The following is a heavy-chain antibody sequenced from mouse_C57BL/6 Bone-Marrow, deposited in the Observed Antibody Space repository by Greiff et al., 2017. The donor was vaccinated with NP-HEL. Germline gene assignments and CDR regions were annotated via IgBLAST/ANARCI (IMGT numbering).Heavy chain of an antibody. J-gene: IGHJ3*01. V-gene: IGHV14-4*01. CDR3: TTDSSGVAY. CDR1: GFNIKDDY. D-gene: IGHD3-2*02. CDR2: IDPENGDT. Sequence: VQLQQSGAELVRPGASVKLSCTASGFNIKDDYMHWVKQRPEQGLEWIGWIDPENGDTEYASKFQGKATITADTSSNTAYLQLSSLTSEDTAVYYCTTDSSGVAYWGQGTLVTVSA.